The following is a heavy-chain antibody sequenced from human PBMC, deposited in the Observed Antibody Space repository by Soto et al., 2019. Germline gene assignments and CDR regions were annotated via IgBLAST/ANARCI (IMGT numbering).Heavy chain of an antibody. CDR1: GGSISSGGYY. CDR3: ARGGGRYGDYSYY. J-gene: IGHJ4*02. Sequence: SETLSLTCTVSGGSISSGGYYWSWIRQHPGKGLEWIGYIYYSGSTYYNPSLKSRVTISVDTSKNQFSLKLSSVTAADTAVYYCARGGGRYGDYSYYWGQGTLVTVSS. CDR2: IYYSGST. V-gene: IGHV4-31*03. D-gene: IGHD4-17*01.